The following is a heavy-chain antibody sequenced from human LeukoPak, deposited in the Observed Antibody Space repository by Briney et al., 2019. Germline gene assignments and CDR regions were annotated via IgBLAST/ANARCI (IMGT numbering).Heavy chain of an antibody. CDR1: GYTFTSYD. CDR2: MSTNNDIT. Sequence: ASVKVSCKASGYTFTSYDFHWVRQATGQGLEWMGWMSTNNDITGYAQKFQGRVTMTRSTSMSTAYMELSSLRSEDTAVYYCARPRSAYYDSSGFYIWGQGSLVTVSS. CDR3: ARPRSAYYDSSGFYI. V-gene: IGHV1-8*01. J-gene: IGHJ4*02. D-gene: IGHD3-22*01.